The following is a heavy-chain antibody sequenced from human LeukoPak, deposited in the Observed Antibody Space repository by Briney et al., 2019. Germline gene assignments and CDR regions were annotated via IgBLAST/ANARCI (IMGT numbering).Heavy chain of an antibody. V-gene: IGHV4-34*01. J-gene: IGHJ4*02. D-gene: IGHD6-6*01. CDR3: ARAAKSIAARRDFDY. Sequence: SETLSLTCAVYGGSFSGYYWSWIRQPPGKGLEWIGEINHSGSTNYNPSLKSRVTISVDTSKNQFSLKLSSVTAADTAVYYCARAAKSIAARRDFDYWGQGTLVAVSS. CDR1: GGSFSGYY. CDR2: INHSGST.